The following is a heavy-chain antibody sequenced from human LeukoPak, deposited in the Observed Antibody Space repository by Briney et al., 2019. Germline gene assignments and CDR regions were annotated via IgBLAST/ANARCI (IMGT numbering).Heavy chain of an antibody. J-gene: IGHJ4*02. CDR1: GFTFSDYY. Sequence: GGSLRLSCAASGFTFSDYYMSWIRQAPGKGLEWVSYISSSGSTIYYADSVKGRFTISRDNAKNALYLEMNSLRAEDTAEYFCARERMYSGSGSTYPYYDYWGQGTLVTVSS. CDR3: ARERMYSGSGSTYPYYDY. V-gene: IGHV3-11*04. CDR2: ISSSGSTI. D-gene: IGHD3-10*01.